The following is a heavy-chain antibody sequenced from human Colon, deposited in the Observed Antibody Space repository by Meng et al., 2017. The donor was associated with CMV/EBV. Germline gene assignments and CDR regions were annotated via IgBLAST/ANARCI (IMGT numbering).Heavy chain of an antibody. CDR3: ARYGDPPYYYYGMDV. CDR1: GFTFSSYS. V-gene: IGHV3-21*01. D-gene: IGHD4-17*01. Sequence: GGSLRLSCAASGFTFSSYSMNWVRQAPGKGLEWVSSISSSSSYIYYADSVKGRFTISRDNAKNSLYLQMNSLRAEDTAVYYCARYGDPPYYYYGMDVWGQGTTVTVSS. CDR2: ISSSSSYI. J-gene: IGHJ6*02.